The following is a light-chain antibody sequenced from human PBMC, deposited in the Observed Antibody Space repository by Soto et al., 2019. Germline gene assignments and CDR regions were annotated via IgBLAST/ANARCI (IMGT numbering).Light chain of an antibody. CDR3: QQSYSNTA. J-gene: IGKJ1*01. CDR1: QSISSY. Sequence: DIQMTQSPSSLSASVGDRVTITCRASQSISSYLNWYQQKPGKAPKLLIYDASSLQSGVPSRFSGSGSGTDFTLTISSLQPEDFATYYCQQSYSNTAFGQGTKVEIK. CDR2: DAS. V-gene: IGKV1-39*01.